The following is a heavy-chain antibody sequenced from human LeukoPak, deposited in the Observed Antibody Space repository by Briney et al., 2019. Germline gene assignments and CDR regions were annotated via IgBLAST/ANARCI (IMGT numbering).Heavy chain of an antibody. D-gene: IGHD3-22*01. J-gene: IGHJ4*02. Sequence: ASVKVSCKASGYTLTNYYVHWVRQAPGQGLEWMGIINPSGGSTSYAQKFQGRVTMTRDTSTSTVYMELSSLRSEDTAVYYCARDFWYYYDSSGYYYDYWGQGTLVTVSS. CDR3: ARDFWYYYDSSGYYYDY. CDR1: GYTLTNYY. CDR2: INPSGGST. V-gene: IGHV1-46*01.